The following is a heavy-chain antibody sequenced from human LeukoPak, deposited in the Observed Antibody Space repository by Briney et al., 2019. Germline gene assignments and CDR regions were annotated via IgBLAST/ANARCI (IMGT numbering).Heavy chain of an antibody. J-gene: IGHJ4*02. D-gene: IGHD3-10*01. CDR2: ISSRGTSI. CDR3: ARDLAFHYGSGSYH. Sequence: TGGSLRLSCVTSGFTFSDYYMSWIRQAPGKGLEWVSYISSRGTSIYYADSVKGRFNISRDNAKNTLYLQMNSLRAEDTAVYYCARDLAFHYGSGSYHWGQGSLVTVSS. V-gene: IGHV3-11*01. CDR1: GFTFSDYY.